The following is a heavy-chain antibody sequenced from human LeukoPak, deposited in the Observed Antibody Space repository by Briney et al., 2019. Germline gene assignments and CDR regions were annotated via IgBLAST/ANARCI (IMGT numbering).Heavy chain of an antibody. J-gene: IGHJ4*02. CDR3: ATYSTSPRRAFDY. D-gene: IGHD4-11*01. CDR1: GFTFSDYY. CDR2: ISNSRTDI. Sequence: GGSLRLSCAASGFTFSDYYMSWIRQAPGKGLEWVSYISNSRTDIYYADSVKGRFTISRDNAKNSLFLQMNSLRAEDSAVYYCATYSTSPRRAFDYWGQGTLVTVSS. V-gene: IGHV3-11*01.